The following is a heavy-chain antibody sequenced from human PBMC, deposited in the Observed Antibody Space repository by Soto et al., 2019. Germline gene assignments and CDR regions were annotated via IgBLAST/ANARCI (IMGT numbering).Heavy chain of an antibody. V-gene: IGHV4-61*01. Sequence: SETLSLTCTVSGGSVSSGSFYWSWIRQPPGKGLEWIGYIYYSGSTNYNPSLKSRVTISVDTSKNQFSLKLSSVTAADTAVYYCAREPVGATTGGNWFDHWAQGTLVTVSS. D-gene: IGHD1-26*01. CDR3: AREPVGATTGGNWFDH. CDR2: IYYSGST. CDR1: GGSVSSGSFY. J-gene: IGHJ5*02.